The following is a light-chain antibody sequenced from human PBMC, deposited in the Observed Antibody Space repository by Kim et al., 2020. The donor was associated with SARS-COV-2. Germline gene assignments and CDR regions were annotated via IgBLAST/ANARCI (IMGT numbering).Light chain of an antibody. Sequence: QPGTIASTGGTRYDGGDKHVSWYQQQPGQAPVLVIYEDSQRPSGVSERFSGSKSGNTASLTISGLQAEDEADYYCWAYAGSSPYEVFGGGTQLTVL. CDR2: EDS. V-gene: IGLV2-23*01. CDR3: WAYAGSSPYEV. J-gene: IGLJ7*01. CDR1: TRYDGGDKH.